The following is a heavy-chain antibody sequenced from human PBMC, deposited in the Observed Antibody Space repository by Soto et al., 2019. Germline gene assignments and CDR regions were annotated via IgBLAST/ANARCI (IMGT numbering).Heavy chain of an antibody. V-gene: IGHV3-23*01. CDR3: AKSSTHRYSSRWSHPFY. CDR1: GFTFSSYA. Sequence: GGSLRLSCAASGFTFSSYAMSWVRQAPGKGLEWVSAISGSGGSTYYADSVKGRFTISRDNSKNTLYLQMNSLRAEDTAVYYCAKSSTHRYSSRWSHPFYWGQGTLVTVSS. CDR2: ISGSGGST. J-gene: IGHJ4*02. D-gene: IGHD6-13*01.